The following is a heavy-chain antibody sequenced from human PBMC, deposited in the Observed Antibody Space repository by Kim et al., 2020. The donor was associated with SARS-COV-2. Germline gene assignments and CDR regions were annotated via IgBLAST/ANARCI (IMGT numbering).Heavy chain of an antibody. CDR3: ARLSHITSGAIDY. V-gene: IGHV4-39*01. CDR2: IYDSGST. J-gene: IGHJ4*02. CDR1: GGSISSSSYY. Sequence: SETLSLTCTVSGGSISSSSYYWGWIRQPPGKGLEWIGSIYDSGSTYYNPSLKSRVTISVDTTKNQFSLKLSSVTAADTAVYYCARLSHITSGAIDYWGQGTLVTVSS. D-gene: IGHD6-19*01.